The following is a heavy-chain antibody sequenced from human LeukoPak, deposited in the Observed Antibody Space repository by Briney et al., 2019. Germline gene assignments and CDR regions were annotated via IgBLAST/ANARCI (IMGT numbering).Heavy chain of an antibody. Sequence: SETLSLTCAVSGGSISSGYYWSWIRQPPGKGLEWIGETNHSGSTNYNPSLKSRVTISVDTSKNQFSLKLSSVTAADTAVYYCARHGDYYGSGSRYWGQGTLVTVSS. J-gene: IGHJ4*02. CDR1: GGSISSGYY. CDR2: TNHSGST. D-gene: IGHD3-10*01. CDR3: ARHGDYYGSGSRY. V-gene: IGHV4-34*01.